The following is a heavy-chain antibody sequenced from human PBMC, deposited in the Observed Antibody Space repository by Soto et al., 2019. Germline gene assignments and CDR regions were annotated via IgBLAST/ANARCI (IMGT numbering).Heavy chain of an antibody. J-gene: IGHJ6*02. CDR2: ISYDGSNK. V-gene: IGHV3-30-3*01. Sequence: QVQLVESGGGVVQPGRSLRLSCAASGFTFSTYAMHWVRQAPGKGLEWVAVISYDGSNKYYADSVKGRFTISRDNSKNTLYLQMNSLRAEDTAVYYCARETVTTMHYYYYGMDVWGQGTTVTVSS. CDR3: ARETVTTMHYYYYGMDV. CDR1: GFTFSTYA. D-gene: IGHD4-17*01.